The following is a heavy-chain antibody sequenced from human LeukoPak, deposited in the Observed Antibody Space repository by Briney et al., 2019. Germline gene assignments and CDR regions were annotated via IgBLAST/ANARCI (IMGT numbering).Heavy chain of an antibody. CDR2: INHSGST. CDR3: ARLVSIVVVPAAKHY. J-gene: IGHJ4*02. CDR1: GGSFSGYY. Sequence: SETLSLTCAVNGGSFSGYYSSWIRQPPGKGLEWIGEINHSGSTNYNPSLKSRVTISVDTSKNQFSLKLSSVTAADTAVYYCARLVSIVVVPAAKHYWGQGTLVTVSS. D-gene: IGHD2-2*01. V-gene: IGHV4-34*01.